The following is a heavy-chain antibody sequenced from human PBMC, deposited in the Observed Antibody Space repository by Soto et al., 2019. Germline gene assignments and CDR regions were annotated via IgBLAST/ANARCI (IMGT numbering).Heavy chain of an antibody. Sequence: GGSLRLSCAASGFTFSSYSMNWVRQAPGKGLEWVSYISSSSSTIYYADSVKGRFTISRDNAKNSLYLQMNSLRAEDTAVYYCARGHFVVVTAMAPDWFDLWGQGNLVTVSS. CDR2: ISSSSSTI. CDR3: ARGHFVVVTAMAPDWFDL. J-gene: IGHJ5*02. D-gene: IGHD2-21*02. V-gene: IGHV3-48*01. CDR1: GFTFSSYS.